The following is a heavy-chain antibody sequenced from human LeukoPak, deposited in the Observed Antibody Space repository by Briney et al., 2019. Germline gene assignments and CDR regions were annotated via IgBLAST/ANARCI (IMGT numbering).Heavy chain of an antibody. Sequence: ASVKVSCKTSGYRFTGYYLHWVRQAPGQGLEWMGWMNPKSGATDYVRKFQGRVTMTRDTSISTAYMELTRLRSDDTAVYYCARAGSPTEVTMVRGVYPDPDWYFDLWGRGTLVTVSS. CDR3: ARAGSPTEVTMVRGVYPDPDWYFDL. D-gene: IGHD3-10*01. V-gene: IGHV1-2*02. CDR2: MNPKSGAT. J-gene: IGHJ2*01. CDR1: GYRFTGYY.